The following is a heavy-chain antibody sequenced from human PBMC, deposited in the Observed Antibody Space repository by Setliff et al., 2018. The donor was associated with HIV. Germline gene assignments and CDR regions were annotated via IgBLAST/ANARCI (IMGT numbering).Heavy chain of an antibody. CDR1: GGPFSDHY. D-gene: IGHD3-3*01. V-gene: IGHV4-34*01. CDR3: ARGGGFWSGQLDY. Sequence: SETLSLTCAVYGGPFSDHYWSWIRQPPGKGLEWIGEINHSGISNFNPSLKSRVSIPIDTPRSQFSLKLSSVTAADTAVYYCARGGGFWSGQLDYWGQGTLVTVSS. J-gene: IGHJ4*02. CDR2: INHSGIS.